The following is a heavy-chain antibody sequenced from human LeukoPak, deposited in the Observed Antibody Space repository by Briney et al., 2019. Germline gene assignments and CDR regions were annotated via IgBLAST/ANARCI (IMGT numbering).Heavy chain of an antibody. CDR2: ISYDGSNK. D-gene: IGHD5-12*01. V-gene: IGHV3-30-3*01. CDR1: GFTFSSYA. J-gene: IGHJ4*02. Sequence: GGSLRLSCAASGFTFSSYAMHWVRQAPGKGLEWVAVISYDGSNKYYADSVKGRFTISRDNSKNTLYLQMNSLRAEDTAVYYCARDLEFGGYDLFDYWGQGTLVTVSS. CDR3: ARDLEFGGYDLFDY.